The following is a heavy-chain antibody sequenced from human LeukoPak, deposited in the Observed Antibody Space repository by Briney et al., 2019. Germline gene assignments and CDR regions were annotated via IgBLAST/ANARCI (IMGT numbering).Heavy chain of an antibody. Sequence: PSETLSLTCTVSGGSISSYYWSWIRQPPGKGLEWIGYIYYSGSTNYNPSLKSRVTISVDTSKNQFSLKPSSVTAADTAVYYCARGGRRSWFDPWGQGTLVTVSS. CDR2: IYYSGST. V-gene: IGHV4-59*08. J-gene: IGHJ5*02. CDR1: GGSISSYY. D-gene: IGHD3-16*01. CDR3: ARGGRRSWFDP.